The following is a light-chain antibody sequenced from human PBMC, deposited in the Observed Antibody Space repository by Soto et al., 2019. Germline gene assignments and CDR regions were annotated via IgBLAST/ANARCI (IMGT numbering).Light chain of an antibody. CDR2: AAS. J-gene: IGKJ1*01. V-gene: IGKV1-27*01. CDR1: QGISNY. Sequence: DIPMTQSPSSLSASVGDRVTITCRASQGISNYLVWYQQKQGKVPKLLIYAASTLQSGVPSRFSGSGSGTDFTLTISSLQPEDVATYYCQHYNGAPWTFGQGTKVEIK. CDR3: QHYNGAPWT.